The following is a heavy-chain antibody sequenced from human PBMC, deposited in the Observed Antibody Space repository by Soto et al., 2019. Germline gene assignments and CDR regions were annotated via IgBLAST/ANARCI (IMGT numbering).Heavy chain of an antibody. V-gene: IGHV4-30-2*01. CDR3: GRGIWNIEEMIYGFYFDP. Sequence: PSETLSLTCAVSSGSITRGAYSWSWSRRPPGNVRACLGYISQIGATYYNPSLERRVTITMDTSKNAFSLNLSSVTADDTAVYYCGRGIWNIEEMIYGFYFDPWGPGTLVTVSS. J-gene: IGHJ5*02. CDR2: ISQIGAT. CDR1: SGSITRGAYS. D-gene: IGHD2-8*01.